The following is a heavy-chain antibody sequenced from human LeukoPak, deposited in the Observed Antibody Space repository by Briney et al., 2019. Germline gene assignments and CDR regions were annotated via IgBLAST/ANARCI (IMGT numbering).Heavy chain of an antibody. D-gene: IGHD3-22*01. CDR1: GFTVSSNY. CDR3: ARWKMEGIVVDVFDI. CDR2: IYSGGAT. V-gene: IGHV3-53*04. Sequence: PGGSLRLSCAASGFTVSSNYMSWVRQAPGKGLEWVSAIYSGGATYYTDSVKGRFTMSRHTSKNTLDLQMNSLRVEDTAVYYCARWKMEGIVVDVFDIWGQGTRVTVSS. J-gene: IGHJ3*02.